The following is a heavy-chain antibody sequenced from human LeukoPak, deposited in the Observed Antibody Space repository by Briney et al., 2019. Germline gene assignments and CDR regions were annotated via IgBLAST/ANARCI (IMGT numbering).Heavy chain of an antibody. CDR2: ISSSSYI. D-gene: IGHD2-2*01. J-gene: IGHJ4*02. CDR3: ARERYCSSTSCYQVDY. Sequence: AGGSLRLSCAASGFTFSSYAMHWVRQAPGKGLEWVSSISSSSYIYYADSVKGRFTISRDNAKNSLYLQMNSLRAEDTAVYYCARERYCSSTSCYQVDYWGQGTLVTVSS. CDR1: GFTFSSYA. V-gene: IGHV3-21*01.